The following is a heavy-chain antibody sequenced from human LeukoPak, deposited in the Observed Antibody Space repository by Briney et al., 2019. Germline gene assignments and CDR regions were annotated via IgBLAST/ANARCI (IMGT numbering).Heavy chain of an antibody. CDR1: GGSISSYY. Sequence: SETLSLTCTVSGGSISSYYWSWIRQPPGKGLEGIGYIYYSGSTNYNPSLKSRVTISVDTSKNQFSLKLSSVTAADTAVYYCASMVRGVPYYFDYWGQGTLVTVSS. CDR2: IYYSGST. V-gene: IGHV4-59*08. J-gene: IGHJ4*02. D-gene: IGHD3-10*01. CDR3: ASMVRGVPYYFDY.